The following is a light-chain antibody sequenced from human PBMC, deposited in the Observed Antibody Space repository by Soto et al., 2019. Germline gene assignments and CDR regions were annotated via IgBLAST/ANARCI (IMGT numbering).Light chain of an antibody. CDR2: EVS. CDR1: SSGVGGYNY. CDR3: SSYTGISTLV. J-gene: IGLJ2*01. Sequence: QSALTQPASVSGSPGQSITISCTGSSSGVGGYNYVSWYQQHPGKSPKLMIYEVSNRPSGISNRVSGSKSGNTSSLTLSGLQAEDAADYYCSSYTGISTLVFGGGTMRTVL. V-gene: IGLV2-14*01.